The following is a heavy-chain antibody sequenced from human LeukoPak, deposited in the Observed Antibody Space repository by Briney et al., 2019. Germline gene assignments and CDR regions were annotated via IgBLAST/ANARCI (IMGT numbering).Heavy chain of an antibody. J-gene: IGHJ4*02. CDR2: INPNSGGT. V-gene: IGHV1-2*02. CDR3: ARRSSPWLLLPYY. Sequence: ASVKVSCKASGYTFTGYYMHWVRQAPGQGLEWMGWINPNSGGTNYAQKFQGRVTMTRDTSISTAYMELSRLRSDDTAVYYCARRSSPWLLLPYYWGQGTLVTVSS. D-gene: IGHD3-22*01. CDR1: GYTFTGYY.